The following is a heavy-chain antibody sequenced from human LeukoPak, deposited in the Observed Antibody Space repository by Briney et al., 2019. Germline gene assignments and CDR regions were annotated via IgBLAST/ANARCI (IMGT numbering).Heavy chain of an antibody. D-gene: IGHD3-10*01. CDR3: TRGSGGPRDY. Sequence: GGSLRLSCAASGFTFNSFWMHWVRQGPGKGLVWVSRINGDGNSTNYADSVQGRFTISRDNAKNTLYLQMNSLRAEDTGVYYCTRGSGGPRDYWGQGTLVTVSS. V-gene: IGHV3-74*01. CDR1: GFTFNSFW. CDR2: INGDGNST. J-gene: IGHJ4*02.